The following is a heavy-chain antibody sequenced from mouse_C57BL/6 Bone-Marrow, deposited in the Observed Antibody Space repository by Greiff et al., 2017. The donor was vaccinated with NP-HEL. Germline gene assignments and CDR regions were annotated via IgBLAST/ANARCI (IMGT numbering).Heavy chain of an antibody. J-gene: IGHJ3*01. D-gene: IGHD4-1*01. CDR1: GYTFTSYW. CDR2: IHPNSGST. V-gene: IGHV1-64*01. Sequence: QVQLKQPGAELVKPGASVKLSCKASGYTFTSYWMHWVKQRPGQGLEWIGMIHPNSGSTNYNEKFKSKATLTVDKSSSTAYMQLSSLTSEDSAVYYCARRDWDGAWFAYWGQGTLVTVSA. CDR3: ARRDWDGAWFAY.